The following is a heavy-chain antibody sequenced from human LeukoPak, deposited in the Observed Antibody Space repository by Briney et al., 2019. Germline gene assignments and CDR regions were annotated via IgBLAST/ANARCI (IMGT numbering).Heavy chain of an antibody. CDR1: GFTFSSYW. J-gene: IGHJ4*02. D-gene: IGHD1-26*01. V-gene: IGHV3-74*01. Sequence: GGSLRLSCAASGFTFSSYWMHWVRQAPGKGLVWVSRINSDGSSTSYADSVKGRFTISRGNAKNTLYLQMNSLRAEDTAVYYCAEGGATFKSILDYWGQGTLVTVSS. CDR3: AEGGATFKSILDY. CDR2: INSDGSST.